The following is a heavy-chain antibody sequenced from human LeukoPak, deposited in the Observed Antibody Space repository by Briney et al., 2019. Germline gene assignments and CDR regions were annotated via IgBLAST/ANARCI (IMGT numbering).Heavy chain of an antibody. Sequence: GGSLNLSVPPSGFTFSTYRMNWVGQAPGKGLDGVSFISSSSSTIYYADSVKGRFTISRDNAKNSLYLQMNSLRAEDTAVYYCARDRGGSYSAIDYWGQGTLVTVSS. CDR2: ISSSSSTI. CDR3: ARDRGGSYSAIDY. V-gene: IGHV3-48*04. J-gene: IGHJ4*02. D-gene: IGHD1-26*01. CDR1: GFTFSTYR.